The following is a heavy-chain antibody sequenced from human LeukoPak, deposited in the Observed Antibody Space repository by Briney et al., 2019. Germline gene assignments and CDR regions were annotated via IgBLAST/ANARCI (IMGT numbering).Heavy chain of an antibody. CDR3: AKAAIFHQWLYEIDY. J-gene: IGHJ4*02. CDR1: GFTFSSYE. CDR2: ISSSGSTI. V-gene: IGHV3-48*03. D-gene: IGHD3-22*01. Sequence: GGSLRLSCAASGFTFSSYEMNWVRQAPGKGLEWVSYISSSGSTIYYADSVKGRFTISRDNAKNSLYLQMNSLRAEDTAVYYCAKAAIFHQWLYEIDYRGQGTLVTVSS.